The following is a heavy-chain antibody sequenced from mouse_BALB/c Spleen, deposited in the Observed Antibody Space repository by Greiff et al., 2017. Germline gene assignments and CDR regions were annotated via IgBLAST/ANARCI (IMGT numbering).Heavy chain of an antibody. CDR3: ARSWGYYAMDY. CDR1: GFTFSSFG. V-gene: IGHV5-17*02. J-gene: IGHJ4*01. Sequence: EVKVVESGGGLVQPGGSRKLSCAASGFTFSSFGMHWVRQAPEKGLEWVAYISSGSSTIYYADTVKGRFTISRDNPKNTLFLQMTSLRSEDTAMYYCARSWGYYAMDYWGQGTSVTVSS. D-gene: IGHD4-1*01. CDR2: ISSGSSTI.